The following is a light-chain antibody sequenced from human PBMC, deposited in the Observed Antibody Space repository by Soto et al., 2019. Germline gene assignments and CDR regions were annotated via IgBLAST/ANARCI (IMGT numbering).Light chain of an antibody. J-gene: IGKJ4*01. CDR1: QSISMY. CDR2: GAS. Sequence: DIQMTQSPSCLSASVGDRVTVTYRASQSISMYLNWYQQKPGRAPKVVIYGASTLQTGVPSRFSGSGSGTDLTLTISSLQPEDCATYYCQQSYSTPRTFGGGTRVEI. V-gene: IGKV1-39*01. CDR3: QQSYSTPRT.